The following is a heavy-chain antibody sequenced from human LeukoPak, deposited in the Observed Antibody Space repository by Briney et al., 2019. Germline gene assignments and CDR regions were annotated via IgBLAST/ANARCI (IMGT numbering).Heavy chain of an antibody. CDR1: GFTFSSYW. D-gene: IGHD2-15*01. CDR3: ARCIVATRHWYFDL. J-gene: IGHJ2*01. V-gene: IGHV3-7*05. CDR2: IKEDGTEK. Sequence: GGSLRLSCAASGFTFSSYWMSWVRQAPGKGLEWVANIKEDGTEKYYVDSVKGRFTMSRDNAKNSLYLQMNSLRAEDTAVYYCARCIVATRHWYFDLWGRGTLVTVSS.